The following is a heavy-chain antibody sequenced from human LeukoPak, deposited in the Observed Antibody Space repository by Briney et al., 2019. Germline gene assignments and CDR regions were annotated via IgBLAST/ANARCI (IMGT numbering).Heavy chain of an antibody. D-gene: IGHD3-22*01. CDR2: IYYSGST. CDR3: ASHARYDSSGYYYDWFDP. CDR1: GGSISSYY. J-gene: IGHJ5*02. V-gene: IGHV4-59*12. Sequence: SETLSLTCTVSGGSISSYYWSWIRQPPGKGLEWIGYIYYSGSTNYNPSLKSRVTISVDTSKNQFSLKLSSVTAADTAVYYCASHARYDSSGYYYDWFDPWGQGTLVTVSS.